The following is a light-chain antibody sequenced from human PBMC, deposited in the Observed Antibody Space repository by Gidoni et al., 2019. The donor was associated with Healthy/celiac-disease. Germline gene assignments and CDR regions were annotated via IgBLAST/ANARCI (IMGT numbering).Light chain of an antibody. J-gene: IGLJ1*01. CDR2: GNS. V-gene: IGLV1-40*01. CDR1: SSNIGAGYD. Sequence: QSVLTQPPSVSGAPGQGVTISCTGSSSNIGAGYDVHWYQQLPGTAPKLLIYGNSNRPSGVPDRFSGSKSGTSASLAITGLQAEDEADYYCQSYDSSLGVVFGTGTKVTVL. CDR3: QSYDSSLGVV.